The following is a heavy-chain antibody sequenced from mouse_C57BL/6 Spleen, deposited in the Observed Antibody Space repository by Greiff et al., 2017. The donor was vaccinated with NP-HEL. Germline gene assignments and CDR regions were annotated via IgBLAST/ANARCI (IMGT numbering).Heavy chain of an antibody. CDR3: ARYYYCGSSDNGTLDF. Sequence: EVQLQQSGPELVKPGASVKIPCKASGYTFTDYNMDWVKQSHGKSLEWIGDINPNNGGTIYNQKFKGKATLTVDKSSSTAYMELRSLTSEDSAVXYGARYYYCGSSDNGTLDFWGTGTSVTVSS. D-gene: IGHD1-1*01. J-gene: IGHJ1*03. V-gene: IGHV1-18*01. CDR2: INPNNGGT. CDR1: GYTFTDYN.